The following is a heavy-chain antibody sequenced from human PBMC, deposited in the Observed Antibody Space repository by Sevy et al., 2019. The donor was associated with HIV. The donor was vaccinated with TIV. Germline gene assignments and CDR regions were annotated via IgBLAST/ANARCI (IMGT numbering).Heavy chain of an antibody. CDR1: GFSFSYYP. CDR2: ISYDGVNQ. J-gene: IGHJ4*02. V-gene: IGHV3-30*01. CDR3: ARVVGRGEWLIYAYLDY. Sequence: GGSLRLSCAASGFSFSYYPMHWVRQAPGKGLEWVALISYDGVNQYYAASVKGQFTVPRDNFKHTLYLQMNSLRAEDTGVYYCARVVGRGEWLIYAYLDYWGQGALVTVSS. D-gene: IGHD2-15*01.